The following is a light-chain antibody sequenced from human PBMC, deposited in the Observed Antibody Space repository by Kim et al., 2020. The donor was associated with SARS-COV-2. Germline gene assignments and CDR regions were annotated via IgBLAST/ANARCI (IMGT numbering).Light chain of an antibody. CDR3: EQYNSWYT. J-gene: IGKJ2*01. CDR1: QNVIHH. Sequence: LSLAPGERATLSGRASQNVIHHLAWYQHKPGQAPRLLIYDISIRAAGVPARFSGSGSETEFTLTISSLQSEDFAIYYFEQYNSWYTFGQGTKLEI. CDR2: DIS. V-gene: IGKV3-15*01.